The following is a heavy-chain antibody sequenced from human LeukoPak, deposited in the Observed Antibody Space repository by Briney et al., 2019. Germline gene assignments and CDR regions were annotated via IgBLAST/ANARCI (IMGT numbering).Heavy chain of an antibody. D-gene: IGHD6-19*01. CDR1: GFTISSYW. CDR2: INQDGSEK. V-gene: IGHV3-7*01. CDR3: ARDLSYSSGWYYTSFGY. J-gene: IGHJ4*02. Sequence: GGSLRLSCAASGFTISSYWMSWLRQAPGKGLEWVVNINQDGSEKYFVDSVKGRFTISRDNAKNSLYLQMNSLRDEDTAVYYCARDLSYSSGWYYTSFGYWGQGTLVTVSS.